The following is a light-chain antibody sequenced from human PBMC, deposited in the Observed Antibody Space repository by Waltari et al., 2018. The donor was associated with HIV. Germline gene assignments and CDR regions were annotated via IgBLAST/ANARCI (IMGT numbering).Light chain of an antibody. CDR2: EVS. V-gene: IGLV2-14*01. Sequence: QSALTQPASVSGAPGQSITISCTGTASDIGNYNYVSWYQQHPGKAPKLVSYEVSNRPSGCSTRYSGSKSCTTASLTISGLQAEDEAVDYCSSYTRSTRTTAWLFGGGTRLTVL. CDR3: SSYTRSTRTTAWL. J-gene: IGLJ2*01. CDR1: ASDIGNYNY.